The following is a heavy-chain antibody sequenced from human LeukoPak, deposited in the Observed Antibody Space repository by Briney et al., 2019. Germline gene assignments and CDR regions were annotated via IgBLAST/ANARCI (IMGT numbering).Heavy chain of an antibody. CDR1: GYTFINYD. CDR3: ARGSWYDRSTDYSYYYMDV. Sequence: ASVKVSCKTSGYTFINYDINWVRQATGQGLEGMAWMNPKNRHTCYAQTFHRRVTITSHTSIPPPSMELSSLRSEDTAVYYCARGSWYDRSTDYSYYYMDVWGKGTPVTVSS. CDR2: MNPKNRHT. J-gene: IGHJ6*03. D-gene: IGHD3-22*01. V-gene: IGHV1-8*03.